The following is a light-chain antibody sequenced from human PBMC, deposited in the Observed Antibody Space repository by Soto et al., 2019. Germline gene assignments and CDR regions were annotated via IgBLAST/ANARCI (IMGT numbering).Light chain of an antibody. CDR2: DAF. Sequence: EIVLTQSPATLSLSPGERATLSCRASQSVSSYLACYQQKPGQAPRLLIYDAFNRATGIPARFSGSGSGTDFTLTISSLEPEDFAVYDCQQRSNWTTFGGGTKVEI. J-gene: IGKJ4*01. CDR1: QSVSSY. CDR3: QQRSNWTT. V-gene: IGKV3-11*01.